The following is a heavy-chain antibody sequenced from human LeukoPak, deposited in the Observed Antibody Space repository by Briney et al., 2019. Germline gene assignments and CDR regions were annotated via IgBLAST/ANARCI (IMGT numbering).Heavy chain of an antibody. Sequence: GGSLRLSCAASGFTFSNAWMSWVRQAPGKGLEWVGRIKSKTDGGTTDYPAPVKGRFTISRDDSKNTLYLQMNSLRAEDTAVYYCASGVPPHCSSTSCYIYAFDIWGQGTMVTVSS. CDR1: GFTFSNAW. J-gene: IGHJ3*02. V-gene: IGHV3-15*01. CDR2: IKSKTDGGTT. CDR3: ASGVPPHCSSTSCYIYAFDI. D-gene: IGHD2-2*02.